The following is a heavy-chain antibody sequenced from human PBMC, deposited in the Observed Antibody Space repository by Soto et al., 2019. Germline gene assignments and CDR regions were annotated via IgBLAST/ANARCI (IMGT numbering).Heavy chain of an antibody. CDR3: ANPLHGTTAAKWYFDL. CDR2: ISSSGGTT. CDR1: GFTFSSYA. J-gene: IGHJ2*01. D-gene: IGHD1-7*01. V-gene: IGHV3-23*01. Sequence: EVQLLESGGGLVQPGGSLRLSCAGSGFTFSSYAMTWVRQAPGKGLEWVSGISSSGGTTYYADSVKGRFTVSRDNSKNTLYLQMNSLRAEDTAVYYCANPLHGTTAAKWYFDLWGRGTLVTVSS.